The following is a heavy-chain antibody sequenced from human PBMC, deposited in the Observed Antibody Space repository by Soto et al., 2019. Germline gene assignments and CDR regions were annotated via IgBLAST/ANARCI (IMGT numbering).Heavy chain of an antibody. V-gene: IGHV4-59*01. D-gene: IGHD3-10*01. CDR2: IYYSGST. CDR1: GGSISSYY. Sequence: SETLSLTCTVSGGSISSYYWSWIRQPPGKGLEWIGYIYYSGSTNYNPSLKSRVTISVDTSKNQFSLKLSSVTAADTAVYYCARGGLWFGELFNWFDPWGQGTLVTVSS. J-gene: IGHJ5*02. CDR3: ARGGLWFGELFNWFDP.